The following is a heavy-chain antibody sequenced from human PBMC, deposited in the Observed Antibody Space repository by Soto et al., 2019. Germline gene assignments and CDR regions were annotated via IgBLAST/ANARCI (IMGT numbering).Heavy chain of an antibody. J-gene: IGHJ4*02. CDR1: GYTFTSYD. Sequence: QVQLVQSGAEVKKPGASVKVSCKASGYTFTSYDINWVRRATGQGLEWMGWMNPNSGNTGYAQKFQGRVTMTRNTSISTAYMELSSLRSEYSVVYYCAITHLRFGEHHYWGQGTLVSVSS. CDR2: MNPNSGNT. V-gene: IGHV1-8*01. CDR3: AITHLRFGEHHY. D-gene: IGHD3-10*01.